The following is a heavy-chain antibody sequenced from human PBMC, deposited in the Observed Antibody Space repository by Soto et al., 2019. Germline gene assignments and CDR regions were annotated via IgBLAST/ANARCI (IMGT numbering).Heavy chain of an antibody. Sequence: SETLSLTCTVYGGSFRGYYWSWIRQPPGKGLEWIGEINHSGSTNYNPSLKSRVTISVDTSKNQFSLKLSSVTAADTAVYYCARGLEGYCSSTSCYEDVQFDYWGQGTLVTVSS. CDR1: GGSFRGYY. CDR3: ARGLEGYCSSTSCYEDVQFDY. J-gene: IGHJ4*02. CDR2: INHSGST. D-gene: IGHD2-2*01. V-gene: IGHV4-34*01.